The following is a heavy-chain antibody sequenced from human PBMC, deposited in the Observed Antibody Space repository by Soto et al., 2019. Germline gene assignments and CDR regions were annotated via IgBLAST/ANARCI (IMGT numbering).Heavy chain of an antibody. CDR1: GFTFSSFA. Sequence: GGSLRLSCAASGFTFSSFAMTWVRQAPGKWLEWVSALNPGGESTHYIDSVKGRFTISRDNAKNTLYLQMNSLTAADTAVYYCAKDSPVSGNYQDLDYWXQGSLVTVSS. CDR2: LNPGGEST. CDR3: AKDSPVSGNYQDLDY. V-gene: IGHV3-23*01. J-gene: IGHJ4*02. D-gene: IGHD1-26*01.